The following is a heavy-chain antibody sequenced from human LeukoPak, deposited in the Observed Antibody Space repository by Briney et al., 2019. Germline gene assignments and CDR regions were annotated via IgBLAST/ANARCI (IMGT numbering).Heavy chain of an antibody. Sequence: PGGSLRLSCAASGFTINSYEMNRVRKAPGTGLEGVSYINSSGSTIYYADSGKGRFAHPRDNAKNSLYLQMNRLRAEVTAVYYCASEPPDPIDYWGQESLVADCS. J-gene: IGHJ4*02. D-gene: IGHD1-14*01. CDR1: GFTINSYE. CDR3: ASEPPDPIDY. CDR2: INSSGSTI. V-gene: IGHV3-48*03.